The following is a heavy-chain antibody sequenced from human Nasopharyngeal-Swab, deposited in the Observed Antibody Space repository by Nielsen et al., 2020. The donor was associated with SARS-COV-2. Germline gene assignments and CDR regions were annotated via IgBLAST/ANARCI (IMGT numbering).Heavy chain of an antibody. D-gene: IGHD5-12*01. CDR2: INWNGGST. J-gene: IGHJ5*02. V-gene: IGHV3-20*01. CDR3: ARSGSGYARGWFDP. CDR1: GFTFSSYW. Sequence: GGSLRLSYAASGFTFSSYWMHWVHQAPGKGLEWVSGINWNGGSTGYADSVKGRFTISRDNAKNSLYLQMNSLRAEDTALYHCARSGSGYARGWFDPWGQGTLVTVSS.